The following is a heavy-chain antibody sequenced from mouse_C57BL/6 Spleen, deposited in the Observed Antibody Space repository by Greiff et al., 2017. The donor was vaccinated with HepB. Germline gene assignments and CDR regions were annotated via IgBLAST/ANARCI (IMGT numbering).Heavy chain of an antibody. J-gene: IGHJ2*01. CDR2: IDPSDSYT. CDR1: GYTFTSYW. Sequence: QVQLQQPGAELVKPGASVKLSCKASGYTFTSYWMQWVKQRPGQGLEWIGEIDPSDSYTNYNQKFKGKATLTVDTSSSTAYMQLSSLTSEDSAVYYCARRTVVDDYWGHGTTLTVSS. D-gene: IGHD1-1*01. CDR3: ARRTVVDDY. V-gene: IGHV1-50*01.